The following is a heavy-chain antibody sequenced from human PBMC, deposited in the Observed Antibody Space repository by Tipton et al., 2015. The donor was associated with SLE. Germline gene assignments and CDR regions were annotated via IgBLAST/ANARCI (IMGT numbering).Heavy chain of an antibody. D-gene: IGHD5-12*01. Sequence: LRLSCTVSGGSISSHYWSWFRQPPGKGLEWIGYIYYSGSTNYNPSLKSRVSISVDTSKNQFSLKLSSVTAADTAVYYCARSPFLSGYNYYYGMDVWGQGP. CDR1: GGSISSHY. CDR3: ARSPFLSGYNYYYGMDV. J-gene: IGHJ6*02. V-gene: IGHV4-59*11. CDR2: IYYSGST.